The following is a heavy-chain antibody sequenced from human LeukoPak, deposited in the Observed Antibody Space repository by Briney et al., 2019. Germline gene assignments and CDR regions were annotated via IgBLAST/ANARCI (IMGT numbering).Heavy chain of an antibody. Sequence: GGSLRLSCAASGFTVSSNYMTWVRQAPGKGLEWVTVIYSGGTTYYADSVKGRFTISRDNSKNTLYLQMNSLRAEDTAVYYCAKEEYCSSTSCPKYFDYWGQGTLLTVSS. CDR2: IYSGGTT. D-gene: IGHD2-2*01. V-gene: IGHV3-66*01. CDR3: AKEEYCSSTSCPKYFDY. CDR1: GFTVSSNY. J-gene: IGHJ4*02.